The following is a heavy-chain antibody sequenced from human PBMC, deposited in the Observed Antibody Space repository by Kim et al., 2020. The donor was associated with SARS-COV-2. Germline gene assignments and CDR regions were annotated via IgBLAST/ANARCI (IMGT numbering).Heavy chain of an antibody. D-gene: IGHD3-10*01. Sequence: KSRVTISVDTSKNQFSLELSSVTATDTAVYYCARHNYYGSGSYYSHYFDYWGQGTLVTVSS. J-gene: IGHJ4*02. V-gene: IGHV4-39*01. CDR3: ARHNYYGSGSYYSHYFDY.